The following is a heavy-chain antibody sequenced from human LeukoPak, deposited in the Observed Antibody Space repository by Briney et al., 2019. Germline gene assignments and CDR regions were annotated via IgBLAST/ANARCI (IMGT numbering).Heavy chain of an antibody. D-gene: IGHD5-24*01. CDR3: ARRPRRDGYKTFDL. J-gene: IGHJ2*01. Sequence: GGSQRLSCAASGFTFSSYGMHWVRQAPGKGLEWVAFIRYDGSNKYYADSVKGRFTISRDNSKNTLYLQMNSLRAEDTAVYYCARRPRRDGYKTFDLWGRGTLVTVSS. CDR1: GFTFSSYG. CDR2: IRYDGSNK. V-gene: IGHV3-30*02.